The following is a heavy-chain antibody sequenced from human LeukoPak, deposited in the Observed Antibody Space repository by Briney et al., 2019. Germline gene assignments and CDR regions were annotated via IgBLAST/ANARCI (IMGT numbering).Heavy chain of an antibody. V-gene: IGHV4-59*01. D-gene: IGHD5-18*01. J-gene: IGHJ4*02. CDR3: ARGYGRYFDY. CDR2: IYYTGTT. CDR1: GGSISGFY. Sequence: SETLSLTCTVSGGSISGFYWTWIRQPPGKGLEWIGYIYYTGTTDYNPSLKSRVTISVDASKNQFSLKLSSVTAADTAVYYCARGYGRYFDYWGQGTLVTVSS.